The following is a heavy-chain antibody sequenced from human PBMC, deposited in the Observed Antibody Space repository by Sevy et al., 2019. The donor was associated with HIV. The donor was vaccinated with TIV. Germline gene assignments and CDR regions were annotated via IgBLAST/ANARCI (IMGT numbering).Heavy chain of an antibody. CDR2: ITGYSTDI. CDR3: ARAEQTYFFDY. V-gene: IGHV3-21*06. J-gene: IGHJ4*02. Sequence: GGFLRLSCAASGFTFNKYNMNWVRQAPGKGLEWISTITGYSTDIYYADSVKGRFTISRDDAKNSLYLQMNGLRAEDTAIYYRARAEQTYFFDYWGQGTLVTVSS. CDR1: GFTFNKYN.